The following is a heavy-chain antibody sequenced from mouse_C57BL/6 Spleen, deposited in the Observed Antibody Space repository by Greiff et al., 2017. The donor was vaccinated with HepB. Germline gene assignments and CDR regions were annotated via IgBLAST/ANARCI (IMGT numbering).Heavy chain of an antibody. CDR3: ARTPLYGSSYDYYAMDY. J-gene: IGHJ4*01. CDR1: GYTFTDYN. CDR2: INPNNGGT. D-gene: IGHD1-1*01. Sequence: VQLQQSGPELVKPGASVKMSCKASGYTFTDYNMHWVKQSHGKSLEWIGYINPNNGGTSYNQKFKGKATLTVNKSSSTAYMELRSLTSEDSAVYYCARTPLYGSSYDYYAMDYWGQGTSVTVSS. V-gene: IGHV1-22*01.